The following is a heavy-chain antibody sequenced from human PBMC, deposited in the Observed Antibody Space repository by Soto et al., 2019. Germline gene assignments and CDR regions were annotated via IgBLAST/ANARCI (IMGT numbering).Heavy chain of an antibody. CDR2: INPNSGGT. CDR1: GYTFTGYY. Sequence: ASVKVSCKASGYTFTGYYMHWVRPAPGQGLEWMGWINPNSGGTNYAQKFQGWVTMTRDTSISTAYMELSRLRSDDTAVYYCARGDYDFWSGLYDYWGQGTLVTVSS. J-gene: IGHJ4*02. D-gene: IGHD3-3*01. V-gene: IGHV1-2*04. CDR3: ARGDYDFWSGLYDY.